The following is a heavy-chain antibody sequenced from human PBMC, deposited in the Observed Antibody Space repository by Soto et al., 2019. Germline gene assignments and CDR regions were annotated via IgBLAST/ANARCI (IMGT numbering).Heavy chain of an antibody. CDR1: GGSISSEYFH. Sequence: QVQLQQSGPGLVEPSQTLSLTCAVSGGSISSEYFHWTWIRQSPGKGLEWIGYIHYTGSIMYNPSFKGRLTMAGDTTKNQFPLQLTSGTAAETAVYFCAREDDGGDRDYYGFDVWGQGTTVTVSS. J-gene: IGHJ6*02. D-gene: IGHD2-21*02. CDR2: IHYTGSI. CDR3: AREDDGGDRDYYGFDV. V-gene: IGHV4-30-4*08.